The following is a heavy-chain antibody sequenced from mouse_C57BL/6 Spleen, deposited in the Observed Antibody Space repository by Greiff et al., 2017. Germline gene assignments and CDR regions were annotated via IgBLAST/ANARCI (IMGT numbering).Heavy chain of an antibody. D-gene: IGHD4-1*01. J-gene: IGHJ2*01. CDR2: ISSGSSTI. CDR1: GFTFSDYG. V-gene: IGHV5-17*01. CDR3: ARLGGYYCDY. Sequence: VMLVESGGGLVKPGGSLKLSCAASGFTFSDYGMHWVRQAPEKGLEWVAYISSGSSTIYYADTVKGRFTISRDNAKNTLFLQMTSLRSEDTAMYYCARLGGYYCDYWGQGTTLTVSS.